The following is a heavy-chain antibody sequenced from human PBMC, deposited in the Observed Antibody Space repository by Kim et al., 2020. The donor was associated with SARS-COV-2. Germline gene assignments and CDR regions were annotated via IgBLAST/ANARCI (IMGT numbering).Heavy chain of an antibody. D-gene: IGHD3-10*01. Sequence: SVKVSCKASGGTFSSYAISWVRQAPGQGLEWMGGIITIFGTANYAQKFQGRVTITADESTSTAYMELSSLRSEDTAEYYCAREETYGSGAGPWGQGTRV. J-gene: IGHJ5*02. CDR1: GGTFSSYA. CDR2: IITIFGTA. CDR3: AREETYGSGAGP. V-gene: IGHV1-69*13.